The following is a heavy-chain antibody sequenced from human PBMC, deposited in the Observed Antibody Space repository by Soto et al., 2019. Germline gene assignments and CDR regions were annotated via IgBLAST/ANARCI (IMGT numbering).Heavy chain of an antibody. CDR1: GFTFSSYA. V-gene: IGHV3-64*01. CDR2: ISSNGGST. J-gene: IGHJ6*04. CDR3: ARAISVANYHHYQLAV. Sequence: GGSLRLSCAASGFTFSSYAMHWVRQAPGKGLEYVSAISSNGGSTYYANSVKGRFSISRDNSKNTLYLQMGSLRAEDMAVYYCARAISVANYHHYQLAVCGKGTTVPVPS. D-gene: IGHD6-19*01.